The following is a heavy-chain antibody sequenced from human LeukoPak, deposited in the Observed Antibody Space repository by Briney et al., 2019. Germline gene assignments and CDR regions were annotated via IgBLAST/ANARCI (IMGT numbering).Heavy chain of an antibody. CDR1: GGSISSGGYY. D-gene: IGHD1-26*01. J-gene: IGHJ4*02. Sequence: SQTLSLTCTVSGGSISSGGYYWSWIRQPPGKGLEWIGYIYYSGSTNYNPSLKSRVTISVDTSKNQFSLKLSSVTAADTAVYYCARGWRGSYHDYWGQGTLVTVSS. CDR2: IYYSGST. V-gene: IGHV4-61*08. CDR3: ARGWRGSYHDY.